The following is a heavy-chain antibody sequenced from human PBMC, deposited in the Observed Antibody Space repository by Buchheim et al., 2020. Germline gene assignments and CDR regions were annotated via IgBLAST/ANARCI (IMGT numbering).Heavy chain of an antibody. CDR1: GFTFSSYE. D-gene: IGHD2-15*01. Sequence: EVQLVESGGGLVQPGGSLRFSCAASGFTFSSYEMNWVRQAPGKGLEWVSYISSSGSTIYYADSVKGRFTISRDNAKNSLYLQMNSLRAEDTAVYYCAKETTYCSGGSCYLRGYFDYWGQGTL. CDR3: AKETTYCSGGSCYLRGYFDY. V-gene: IGHV3-48*03. J-gene: IGHJ4*02. CDR2: ISSSGSTI.